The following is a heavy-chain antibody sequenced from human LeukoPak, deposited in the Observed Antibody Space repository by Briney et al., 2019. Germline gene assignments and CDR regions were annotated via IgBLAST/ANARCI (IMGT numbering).Heavy chain of an antibody. CDR2: INHSGST. CDR3: ARANDIVVAF. Sequence: SETLSLTCAVYGGSFSGYYWSWIRQPPGKGLEWIGEINHSGSTNYNPSLKSRVTISVDTSMNQFSLKLSSVTAADTAVYYCARANDIVVAFWGQGTLVTVSS. J-gene: IGHJ4*02. V-gene: IGHV4-34*01. CDR1: GGSFSGYY. D-gene: IGHD2-2*01.